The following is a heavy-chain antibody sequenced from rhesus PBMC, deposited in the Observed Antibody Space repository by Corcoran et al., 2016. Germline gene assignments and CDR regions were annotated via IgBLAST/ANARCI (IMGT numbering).Heavy chain of an antibody. CDR1: GVSFSGYY. J-gene: IGHJ4*01. V-gene: IGHV4-165*01. Sequence: QVQLQESGPGLVTPSETLSLTCSVSGVSFSGYYWGWIRPPPGKGLDWIGYISGSSGSTDYNPSLKSRVTISTDTSKTQFSLKLSSVTAADTAVYYCARERVGYYSGSYGTFDYWGQGVLVTVSS. D-gene: IGHD3-16*01. CDR2: ISGSSGST. CDR3: ARERVGYYSGSYGTFDY.